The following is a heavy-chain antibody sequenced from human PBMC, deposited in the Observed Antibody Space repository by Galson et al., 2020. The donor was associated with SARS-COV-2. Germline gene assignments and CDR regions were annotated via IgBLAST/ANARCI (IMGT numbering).Heavy chain of an antibody. CDR2: INTYGNST. D-gene: IGHD3-22*01. Sequence: GESLKISCAASGFSFSDYWMHWVRQAPGKGLVWVSRINTYGNSTNYADSVRGRFTVPRDNAKNMLYLQMNSLGAEDTAVYYCVRHSSGDYWGQGTLVTVSS. CDR3: VRHSSGDY. V-gene: IGHV3-74*01. J-gene: IGHJ4*02. CDR1: GFSFSDYW.